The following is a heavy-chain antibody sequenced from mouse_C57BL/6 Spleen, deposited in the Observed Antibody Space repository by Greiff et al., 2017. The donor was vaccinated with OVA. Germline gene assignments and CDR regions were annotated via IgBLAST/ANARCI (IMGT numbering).Heavy chain of an antibody. CDR1: GYSFTSYW. CDR3: ARRVTTAWYFDV. CDR2: IDPSDSYT. V-gene: IGHV1-69*01. D-gene: IGHD1-2*01. J-gene: IGHJ1*03. Sequence: VQLQQSGAELVMPGASVKLSCKASGYSFTSYWMHWVKQRPGQGLEWIGEIDPSDSYTYYTQKFKGKSTLTVDKSSSTAYMQLSSLTSEDSAVYYCARRVTTAWYFDVWGTGTTVTVSS.